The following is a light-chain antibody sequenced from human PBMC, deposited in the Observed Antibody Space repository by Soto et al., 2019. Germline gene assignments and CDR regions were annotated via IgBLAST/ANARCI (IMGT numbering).Light chain of an antibody. Sequence: DIQMTQSPSSLSASVGDRVTITCRASQSIVPYLNWYLQKPGKAPKLLIYAASNLQSRVPSRFSGSGSGTDFTLTISSLQPEDFAPYFCQQSYSTPPWTFGQGTKVEIK. V-gene: IGKV1-39*01. CDR3: QQSYSTPPWT. CDR2: AAS. J-gene: IGKJ1*01. CDR1: QSIVPY.